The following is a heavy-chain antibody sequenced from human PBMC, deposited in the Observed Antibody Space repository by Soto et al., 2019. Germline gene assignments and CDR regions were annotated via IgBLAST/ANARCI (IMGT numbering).Heavy chain of an antibody. V-gene: IGHV1-69*12. CDR2: IIPIFGTA. J-gene: IGHJ6*02. CDR3: ARIREWLRFYYYYGMDV. CDR1: GGTFSSYA. Sequence: QVQLVQSGAEVKKPGSSVKVSCKASGGTFSSYAISWVRQAPGQGLEWMGGIIPIFGTANYAQKFQGRVTSTADGSTSIAYMEVSSLRSEDTAVYYCARIREWLRFYYYYGMDVWGQGTTVTVSS. D-gene: IGHD5-12*01.